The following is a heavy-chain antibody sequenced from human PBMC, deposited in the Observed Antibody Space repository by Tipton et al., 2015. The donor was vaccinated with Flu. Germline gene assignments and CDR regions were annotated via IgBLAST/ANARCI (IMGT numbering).Heavy chain of an antibody. CDR1: GYSISSGYY. CDR2: IYHSGST. Sequence: LRLSCIVSGYSISSGYYWGWIRQPPGKGLEWIGSIYHSGSTYYNPSLKSRVTISVDTSKNQFSLKMSSVTAADTAVYYCARGIYISSSWYVGRGDPNKNDYWGQGTLVTVSS. D-gene: IGHD6-13*01. J-gene: IGHJ4*02. CDR3: ARGIYISSSWYVGRGDPNKNDY. V-gene: IGHV4-38-2*02.